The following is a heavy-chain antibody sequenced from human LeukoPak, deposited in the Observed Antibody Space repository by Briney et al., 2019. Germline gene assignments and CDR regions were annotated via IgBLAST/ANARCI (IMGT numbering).Heavy chain of an antibody. Sequence: GGSLRLSCAASGFTFSSYAMSWVRQAPGKGLEWVSAISGSGGSTYYADSVKGRFTISRDNSKNTLYLQMNSLRAEDTAVYYCAKVAYYDFWSGPSPLDVWGKGTTVTVSS. V-gene: IGHV3-23*01. J-gene: IGHJ6*04. CDR2: ISGSGGST. CDR3: AKVAYYDFWSGPSPLDV. CDR1: GFTFSSYA. D-gene: IGHD3-3*01.